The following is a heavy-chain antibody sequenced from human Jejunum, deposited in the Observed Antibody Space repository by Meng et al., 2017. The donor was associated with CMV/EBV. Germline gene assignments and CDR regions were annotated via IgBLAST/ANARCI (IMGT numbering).Heavy chain of an antibody. CDR3: ARDLDWDDEGWFDP. CDR2: VYHSGTT. CDR1: GDSMTNYKC. D-gene: IGHD3/OR15-3a*01. V-gene: IGHV4-4*02. Sequence: VSGDSMTNYKCGSWVRQPPGKGLEWIGEVYHSGTTHYNPSLKSRVAISVDKSRSQFSLKLSSVTAADTAVYYCARDLDWDDEGWFDPWGQGTLVTVSS. J-gene: IGHJ5*02.